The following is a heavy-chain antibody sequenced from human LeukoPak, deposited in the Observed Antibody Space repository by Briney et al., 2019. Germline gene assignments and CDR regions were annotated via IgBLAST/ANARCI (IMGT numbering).Heavy chain of an antibody. CDR3: ARCSGWFPYYYYYMDV. CDR2: ISAYNGNT. J-gene: IGHJ6*03. CDR1: GYTFTSYG. D-gene: IGHD6-19*01. V-gene: IGHV1-18*01. Sequence: EASAKVSCKASGYTFTSYGISWVRQAPGQGLEWMGWISAYNGNTNYAQKLQGRVTMTTDTSTSTAYMELRSLRSDDTAVYYCARCSGWFPYYYYYMDVWGKGTTVTVSS.